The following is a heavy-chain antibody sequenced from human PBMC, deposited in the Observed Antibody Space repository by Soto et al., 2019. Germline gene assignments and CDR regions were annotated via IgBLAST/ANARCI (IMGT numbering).Heavy chain of an antibody. J-gene: IGHJ5*02. CDR3: ARRRRRTARVNWFDP. CDR1: GFTFSSYW. Sequence: EVQLVESGGGLVQPGGSLRLSCAASGFTFSSYWMHWVRQAPGKGLVWVSCINSDGSSTSYADSVKGRFTISSDNAKNTLYLHMDSMSVDDTAVYYCARRRRRTARVNWFDPSGQGTLIAVSS. V-gene: IGHV3-74*01. CDR2: INSDGSST.